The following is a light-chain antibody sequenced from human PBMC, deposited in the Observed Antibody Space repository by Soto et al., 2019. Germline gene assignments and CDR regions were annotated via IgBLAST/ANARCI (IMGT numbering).Light chain of an antibody. CDR1: SSNIGAGYD. CDR2: GNS. CDR3: QSYDSSLSVV. J-gene: IGLJ2*01. V-gene: IGLV1-40*01. Sequence: QSVLTQPPSVSGAPGQRVTISCTGSSSNIGAGYDVHWYQQLPGTAPKLLIYGNSNRPSGVPDRFSGSKSDTSASLAITNLQAEDEADYYCQSYDSSLSVVFGGGTKVTVL.